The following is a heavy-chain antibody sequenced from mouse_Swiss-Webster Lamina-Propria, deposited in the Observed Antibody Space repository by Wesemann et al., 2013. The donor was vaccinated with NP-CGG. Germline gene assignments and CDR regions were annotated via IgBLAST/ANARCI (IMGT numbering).Heavy chain of an antibody. CDR1: GYTFTSYN. Sequence: QVQLQQPGAELVKPGASVKMSCKASGYTFTSYNMHWVKQTPGQGLEWIGAIYPGNGDTSYNQKFKGKATLTADKSSSTAYMQLSSLTSEDSAVYYCARFYDYDYAMDYWGQGTSVTVSS. V-gene: IGHV1-12*01. CDR2: IYPGNGDT. D-gene: IGHD2-4*01. CDR3: ARFYDYDYAMDY. J-gene: IGHJ4*01.